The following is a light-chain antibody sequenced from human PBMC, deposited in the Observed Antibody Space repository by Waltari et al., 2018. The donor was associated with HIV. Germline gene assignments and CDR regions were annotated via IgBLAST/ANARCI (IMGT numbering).Light chain of an antibody. V-gene: IGKV4-1*01. CDR3: QQYYSTPPT. J-gene: IGKJ1*01. CDR2: WAS. Sequence: DIVMTQSPDSLAVPLGERVTIHCKSSPRVLYTSNNKNYLAWYQQRPGQPPKLLLYWASTRESGVPDRFSGSGSGTDFTLTISSLQAEDVAVYHCQQYYSTPPTFGQGTKVEIK. CDR1: PRVLYTSNNKNY.